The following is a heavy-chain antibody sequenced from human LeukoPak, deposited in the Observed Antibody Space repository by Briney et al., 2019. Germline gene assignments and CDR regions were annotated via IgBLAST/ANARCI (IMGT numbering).Heavy chain of an antibody. CDR3: ARAQVDRWYFDL. J-gene: IGHJ2*01. D-gene: IGHD2-15*01. CDR2: ISSSSGYI. Sequence: GGSLRLSCAASGFTFSSYSMNWVRQAPGKGLEWVSSISSSSGYIYYADSVKGRFTISRDNAKNSLYLQMNSLRAEDTAVYYCARAQVDRWYFDLWGRGTLVTVSS. CDR1: GFTFSSYS. V-gene: IGHV3-21*01.